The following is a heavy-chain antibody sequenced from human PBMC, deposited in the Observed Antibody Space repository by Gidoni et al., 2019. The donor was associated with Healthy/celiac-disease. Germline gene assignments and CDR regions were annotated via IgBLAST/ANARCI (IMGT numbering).Heavy chain of an antibody. D-gene: IGHD3-10*01. J-gene: IGHJ6*02. CDR3: ARDRSDGSGKNYYYYGMDV. Sequence: EVQLVESGGGLIQPGGSLRLSCAASGFTVSSNYMSWVRQAPGKGLECVSVIYSGGSTYYADSVKGRFTISRDNSKNTLYLKMNSLRAEDTAVYYCARDRSDGSGKNYYYYGMDVWGQGTTVTVSS. CDR1: GFTVSSNY. CDR2: IYSGGST. V-gene: IGHV3-53*01.